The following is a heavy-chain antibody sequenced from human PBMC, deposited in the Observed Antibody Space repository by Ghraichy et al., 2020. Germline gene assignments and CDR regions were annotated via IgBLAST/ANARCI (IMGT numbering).Heavy chain of an antibody. D-gene: IGHD4-17*01. CDR3: TTDLDYGDYWFAP. CDR2: IKNNIEGGTT. J-gene: IGHJ5*02. Sequence: LSLTCAASGFTFSYAWMSWVRQAPGKGLEWVGRIKNNIEGGTTDYAAPVKGRFSISRDDSKDTVYLQMNSLKTEDTAVHYCTTDLDYGDYWFAPWGQGTAVIVSS. CDR1: GFTFSYAW. V-gene: IGHV3-15*01.